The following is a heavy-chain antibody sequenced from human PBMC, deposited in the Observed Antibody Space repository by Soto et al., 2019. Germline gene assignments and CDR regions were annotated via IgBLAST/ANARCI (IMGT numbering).Heavy chain of an antibody. CDR2: IYYSGGT. Sequence: KSSETLSLTCTVSGGSISSNSNYWGWIRQPPGKGLEWIGSIYYSGGTYYNPSLKSRVTLSVDTSTSKIQFSLKLSSVTAADTAVYHCARGHDYYAMDVWGQGTTVTVSS. CDR3: ARGHDYYAMDV. V-gene: IGHV4-39*01. J-gene: IGHJ6*02. CDR1: GGSISSNSNY.